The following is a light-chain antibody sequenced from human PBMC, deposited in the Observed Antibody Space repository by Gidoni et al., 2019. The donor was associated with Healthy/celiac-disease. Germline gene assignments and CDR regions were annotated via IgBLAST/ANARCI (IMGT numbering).Light chain of an antibody. CDR1: QSVSSY. Sequence: EIVLTQSPATLSLSPGERATLSCRASQSVSSYLAWYQQNPGQAPRLLIYDASNRATGIPARFSGSGSGTDFTLTISSLEPEDFAVYYCQQRSNWPPALTFGGGTKVVIK. V-gene: IGKV3-11*01. J-gene: IGKJ4*01. CDR2: DAS. CDR3: QQRSNWPPALT.